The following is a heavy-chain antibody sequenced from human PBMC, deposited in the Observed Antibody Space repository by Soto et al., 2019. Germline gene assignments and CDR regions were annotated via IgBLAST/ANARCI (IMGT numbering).Heavy chain of an antibody. CDR3: ARTQSEHITIFGVVIPGPFDY. Sequence: GGSLRLSCAASGFPCSSYGMHWVRQAPGKGLEWVAVIWYDGSNKYYADSVEGRFTISRDNSKNTLYLQMNSLRAEDTAVYYCARTQSEHITIFGVVIPGPFDYWGQGTLVTVSS. CDR1: GFPCSSYG. V-gene: IGHV3-33*01. D-gene: IGHD3-3*01. CDR2: IWYDGSNK. J-gene: IGHJ4*02.